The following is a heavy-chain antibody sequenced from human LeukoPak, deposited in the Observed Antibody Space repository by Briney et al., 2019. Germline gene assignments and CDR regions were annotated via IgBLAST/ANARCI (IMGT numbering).Heavy chain of an antibody. D-gene: IGHD3-22*01. CDR1: GGSFSAYY. J-gene: IGHJ4*02. V-gene: IGHV4-34*01. CDR2: INHSGGT. CDR3: ARGQRITMTD. Sequence: SETLSLTCAVYGGSFSAYYWSWIRQPPGKGLEWIGEINHSGGTNYNPSLKSRVAISVDTSRNQFSLRLSSVTAADTAVYYCARGQRITMTDWGQGALVTVSS.